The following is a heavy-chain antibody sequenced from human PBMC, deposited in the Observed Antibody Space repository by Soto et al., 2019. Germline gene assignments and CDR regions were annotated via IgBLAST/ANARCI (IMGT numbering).Heavy chain of an antibody. CDR1: GGSISSSGYY. V-gene: IGHV4-31*11. CDR3: ARGGDHATTPAHP. Sequence: SETLSLTCAVSGGSISSSGYYYHWIRQHPGKGLEWIGYIFHSGSTYYNPSLKSRVTMSADTSKNQFSLKLTSVTAADTAVYYCARGGDHATTPAHPWGRGILVTVSS. CDR2: IFHSGST. J-gene: IGHJ5*02. D-gene: IGHD1-26*01.